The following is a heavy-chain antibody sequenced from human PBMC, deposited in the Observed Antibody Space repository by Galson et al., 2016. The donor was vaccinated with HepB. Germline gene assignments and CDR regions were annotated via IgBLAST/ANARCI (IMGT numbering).Heavy chain of an antibody. D-gene: IGHD1-26*01. Sequence: SLRLSCAASGFTFSTYGMHWVRQAPGKGLEWVAVIWYDGSDEYYADSVKGRFTVSRDNSKNTLYLQMNNLRAEGTAVYYCARPIERVSFYMDVWGKGTPVTVSS. CDR3: ARPIERVSFYMDV. CDR2: IWYDGSDE. CDR1: GFTFSTYG. V-gene: IGHV3-33*01. J-gene: IGHJ6*03.